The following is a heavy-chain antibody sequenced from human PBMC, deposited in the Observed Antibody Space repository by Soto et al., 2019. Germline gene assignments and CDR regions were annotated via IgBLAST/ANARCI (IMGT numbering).Heavy chain of an antibody. CDR2: VYYSGNT. V-gene: IGHV4-31*03. D-gene: IGHD3-3*01. Sequence: KTSETLSLTCTVSGGSISSGGYYWSWIRQHPGKGLEWIGYVYYSGNTDYNPSLKSRVTISVDTSMNQFSLKLSSVTAADTAVYYCARDSLFWSGYYTEWRYFDYWGQGTLVTVSS. CDR1: GGSISSGGYY. CDR3: ARDSLFWSGYYTEWRYFDY. J-gene: IGHJ4*02.